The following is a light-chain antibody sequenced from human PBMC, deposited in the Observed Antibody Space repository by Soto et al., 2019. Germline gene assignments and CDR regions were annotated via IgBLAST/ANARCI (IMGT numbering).Light chain of an antibody. J-gene: IGKJ2*01. CDR3: QQSYRSPYT. CDR1: QSINIY. CDR2: AAS. V-gene: IGKV1-39*01. Sequence: IQLTQSPSSLSASVGDRVTLTCRASQSINIYLNWYQQKPGKAPTLLIYAASSLQSGVPSRFSGGGSRTDFTLTISSLQTKDFATYYCQQSYRSPYTFGQGTKLEI.